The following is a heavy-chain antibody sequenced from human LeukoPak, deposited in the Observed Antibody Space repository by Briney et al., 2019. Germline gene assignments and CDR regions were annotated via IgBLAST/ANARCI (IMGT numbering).Heavy chain of an antibody. Sequence: SETLSLTCTVSGGSLSSYYWSWIRQPPGKGLEWIGYIYYSGSTNYNPSLKSRVTISVDTSKNQFSLKLSSVTAADTAVYYCARDRVYGSGSYFNYYYGMDIWGQGTTVTVSS. D-gene: IGHD3-10*01. CDR2: IYYSGST. CDR1: GGSLSSYY. V-gene: IGHV4-59*01. CDR3: ARDRVYGSGSYFNYYYGMDI. J-gene: IGHJ6*02.